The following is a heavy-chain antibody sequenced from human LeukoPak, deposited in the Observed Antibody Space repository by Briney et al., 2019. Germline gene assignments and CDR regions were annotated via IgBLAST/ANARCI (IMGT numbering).Heavy chain of an antibody. CDR2: IYHSGST. CDR3: ARHPSTYYYDSNGPRGYFQH. Sequence: SETLSLTCAVSGGSISSSDWWSWVRQPPGKGLEWIGEIYHSGSTNYNPSLKSRVTISVDKSKNQFSLKLSSVTAADTAVYYCARHPSTYYYDSNGPRGYFQHWGQGTLVTVSS. CDR1: GGSISSSDW. V-gene: IGHV4-4*02. J-gene: IGHJ1*01. D-gene: IGHD3-22*01.